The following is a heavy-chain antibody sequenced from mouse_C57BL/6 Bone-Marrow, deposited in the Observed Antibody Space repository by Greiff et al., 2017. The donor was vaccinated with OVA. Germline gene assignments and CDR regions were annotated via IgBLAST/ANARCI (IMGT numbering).Heavy chain of an antibody. J-gene: IGHJ1*03. CDR3: ASNYYGSSSWYFDV. Sequence: VQLQQSGPELVKPGASVKMSCKASGYTFTDYNMHWVKQSHGKSLEWIGYINPNNGGTSYNQKFKGKATLTVNKSSSTAYMELRSLTSEDSAVYYCASNYYGSSSWYFDVWGTGTTVTVSS. CDR1: GYTFTDYN. CDR2: INPNNGGT. D-gene: IGHD1-1*01. V-gene: IGHV1-22*01.